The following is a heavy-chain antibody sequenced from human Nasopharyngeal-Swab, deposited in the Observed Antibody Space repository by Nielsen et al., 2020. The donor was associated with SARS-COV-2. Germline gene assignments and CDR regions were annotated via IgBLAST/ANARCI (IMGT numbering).Heavy chain of an antibody. V-gene: IGHV4-4*02. Sequence: WGRQRPGKGLEWIGEIYHSGSTNYNPSHKSRLAMSVDKSKKQLTLRLRSGTAADTAVYYCARETRDYDYGIDVWGQGTTVTVSS. CDR2: IYHSGST. CDR3: ARETRDYDYGIDV. J-gene: IGHJ6*02.